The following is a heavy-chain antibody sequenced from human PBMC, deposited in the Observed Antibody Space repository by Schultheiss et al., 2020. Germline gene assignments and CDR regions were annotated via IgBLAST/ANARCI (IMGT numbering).Heavy chain of an antibody. J-gene: IGHJ4*02. Sequence: SETLSLTCAVYGGSFSGYYWSWIRQPPGKGLEWIGEINHSGSTNYNPSLKSRVTISVDTSKNQFSLKLSSVTAADTAVYYCARDESSYGSWCFDYWGQGTLVTGSS. D-gene: IGHD6-13*01. CDR2: INHSGST. CDR3: ARDESSYGSWCFDY. CDR1: GGSFSGYY. V-gene: IGHV4-34*01.